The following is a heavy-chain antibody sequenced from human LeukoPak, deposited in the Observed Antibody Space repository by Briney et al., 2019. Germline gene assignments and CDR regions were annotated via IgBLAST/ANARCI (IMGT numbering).Heavy chain of an antibody. V-gene: IGHV4-59*01. CDR3: ARGIFGMVINGFDI. Sequence: SETLSLTCTVSGGSISSYYWSWIRQPPGKGLEWIGYVNYSETTNYNPSLKRRVTISVDTSRNQFSLRLSSVTAADTAVYYCARGIFGMVINGFDIWGQGTMVTVSS. J-gene: IGHJ3*02. CDR2: VNYSETT. D-gene: IGHD3-3*01. CDR1: GGSISSYY.